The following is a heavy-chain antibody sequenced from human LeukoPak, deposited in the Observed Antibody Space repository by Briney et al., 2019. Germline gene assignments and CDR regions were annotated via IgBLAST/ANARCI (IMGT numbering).Heavy chain of an antibody. J-gene: IGHJ2*01. CDR1: GYSISSGYY. CDR2: IYHSGST. CDR3: ARRGSSGWYWYFDL. V-gene: IGHV4-38-2*01. D-gene: IGHD6-19*01. Sequence: PSETLSLTCAVSGYSISSGYYWGWIRQPPGKGLEWIGSIYHSGSTYYNPSLKSRVTISVDTSKNQFSLKLSSVTAADTAVYYCARRGSSGWYWYFDLWGRGTLVTVS.